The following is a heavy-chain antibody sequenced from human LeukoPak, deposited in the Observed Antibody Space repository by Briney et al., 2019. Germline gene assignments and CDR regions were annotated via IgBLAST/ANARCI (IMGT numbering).Heavy chain of an antibody. D-gene: IGHD5-12*01. Sequence: GGSLRLSCAASGFTFSSHGMHWVRQAPGKGLEWVAFMRYDGSNKYYADSVKGRFTISRDNSKNTLYLQMNSLRAEDTAVYYCAKSGYDFGGWFDPWGQGTLVTVSS. V-gene: IGHV3-30*02. CDR1: GFTFSSHG. CDR3: AKSGYDFGGWFDP. J-gene: IGHJ5*02. CDR2: MRYDGSNK.